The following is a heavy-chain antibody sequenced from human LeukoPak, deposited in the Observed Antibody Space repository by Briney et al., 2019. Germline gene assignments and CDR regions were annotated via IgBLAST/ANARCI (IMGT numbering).Heavy chain of an antibody. CDR1: GFTFSSYA. CDR2: ISGSGGST. Sequence: PGGSLRLSCAASGFTFSSYAMSWVRQAPGKGLEWVSAISGSGGSTYYADSVKGRFTIPRDNSKNTLYLQMNSLRAEDTAVYYCAKDLGYSYGYGAFDIWGQGTMVTVSS. J-gene: IGHJ3*02. V-gene: IGHV3-23*01. D-gene: IGHD5-18*01. CDR3: AKDLGYSYGYGAFDI.